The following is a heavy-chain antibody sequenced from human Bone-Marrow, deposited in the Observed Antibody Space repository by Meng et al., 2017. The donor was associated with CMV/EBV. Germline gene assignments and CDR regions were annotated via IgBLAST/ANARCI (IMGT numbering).Heavy chain of an antibody. CDR1: GFTFSSYS. CDR2: ISSSSSSYI. D-gene: IGHD6-6*01. Sequence: LSLTCAASGFTFSSYSMNWVRQAPGKGLEWVSSISSSSSSYIYYADSVKGRFTISRDNAKNSLYLQMNSLRAEDTAVYYCARDRIAARRFDYWGQGTLVTVSS. J-gene: IGHJ4*02. V-gene: IGHV3-21*01. CDR3: ARDRIAARRFDY.